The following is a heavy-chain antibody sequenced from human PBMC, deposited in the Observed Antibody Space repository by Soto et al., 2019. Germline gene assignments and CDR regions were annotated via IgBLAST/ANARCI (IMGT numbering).Heavy chain of an antibody. V-gene: IGHV4-59*11. Sequence: PSEALSLTCTVSGGSISCHYWIWIRQSPGEGLGWIGHIFYTGGTNYNPALKSRVTLSAETAKNQFSLRLTSVTAANTAVYYWEKVGGSGCSPDYCCQAALVTVSS. CDR2: IFYTGGT. J-gene: IGHJ4*02. CDR3: EKVGGSGCSPDY. D-gene: IGHD5-12*01. CDR1: GGSISCHY.